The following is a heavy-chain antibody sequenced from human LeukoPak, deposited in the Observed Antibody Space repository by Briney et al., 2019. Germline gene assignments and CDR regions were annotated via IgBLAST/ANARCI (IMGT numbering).Heavy chain of an antibody. Sequence: PSETLSLTCTVSGGSISSYYWSWIRQPPGKGLEWIGYIYYSGSTNYNPSLKSRVTISVDTSKNQFSLRLTSATTADTAVYYCARLGPTFCSGAYCYSEAFDYWGQGTLVTVSS. J-gene: IGHJ4*02. CDR1: GGSISSYY. V-gene: IGHV4-59*01. CDR2: IYYSGST. CDR3: ARLGPTFCSGAYCYSEAFDY. D-gene: IGHD2-21*02.